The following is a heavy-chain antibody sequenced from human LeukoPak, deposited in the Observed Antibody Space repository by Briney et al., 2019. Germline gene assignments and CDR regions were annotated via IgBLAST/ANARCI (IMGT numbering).Heavy chain of an antibody. CDR3: ATSRWELLGTRNGFDY. CDR2: FDPEDGET. Sequence: ASVKVSCKVSGYTLTELSMHWVRQAPGKGLEWMGGFDPEDGETIYAQKFQGRVTMTEDTSTDTAYMELSSLRSEDTAVYYCATSRWELLGTRNGFDYWGQGTLVTVSS. J-gene: IGHJ4*02. D-gene: IGHD1-26*01. CDR1: GYTLTELS. V-gene: IGHV1-24*01.